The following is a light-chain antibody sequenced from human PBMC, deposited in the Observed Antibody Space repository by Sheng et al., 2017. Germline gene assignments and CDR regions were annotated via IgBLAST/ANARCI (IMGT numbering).Light chain of an antibody. CDR1: HNVGRN. J-gene: IGKJ2*01. CDR3: QHYNNWPYT. Sequence: EIVLTQSPGTLSVSPGERATLSCRASHNVGRNLAWYQQKPGQTPRLLIYATSTRATGVPARFSGSGSGTEFTLTISSLQSEDFAVYYCQHYNNWPYTFGQGTKLEIK. V-gene: IGKV3-15*01. CDR2: ATS.